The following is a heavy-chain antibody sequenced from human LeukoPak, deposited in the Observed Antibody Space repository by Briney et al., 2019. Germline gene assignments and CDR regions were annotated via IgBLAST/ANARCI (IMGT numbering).Heavy chain of an antibody. CDR3: ARDPTLEKGGSSYFDY. D-gene: IGHD1-26*01. CDR2: IKQDGSEK. V-gene: IGHV3-7*01. Sequence: GESLRLSCAASGFTFSSYWMSWVRQAPGKGLEWVANIKQDGSEKYYVDSVKGRFTISRDNAKNSLYLQMNSLRAEDTAVYYCARDPTLEKGGSSYFDYWGQGTLVTVSS. J-gene: IGHJ4*02. CDR1: GFTFSSYW.